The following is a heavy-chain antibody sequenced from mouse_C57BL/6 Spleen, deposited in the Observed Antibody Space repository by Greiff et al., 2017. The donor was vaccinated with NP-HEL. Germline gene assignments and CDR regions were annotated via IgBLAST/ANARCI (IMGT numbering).Heavy chain of an antibody. J-gene: IGHJ3*01. CDR1: GYTFTDYY. V-gene: IGHV1-26*01. CDR3: ARTDDGDWFAY. D-gene: IGHD1-1*01. Sequence: VQLQQSGPELVKPGASVTISCKASGYTFTDYYMNWVKQSHGKSLEWLGDINPNNGGTSYNQKFKGKATLTVDKSSSTAYMALRSLTSEDSAVYYCARTDDGDWFAYWGQGTLVTVSA. CDR2: INPNNGGT.